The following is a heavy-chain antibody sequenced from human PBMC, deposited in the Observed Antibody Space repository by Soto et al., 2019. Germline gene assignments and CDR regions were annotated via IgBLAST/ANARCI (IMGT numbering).Heavy chain of an antibody. CDR1: GFTFSSYA. V-gene: IGHV3-23*01. Sequence: GGSLRLSCAASGFTFSSYAMSWVRQAPGKGLEWVSAISGSGGSTYYADSVKGRFTISRDNSKNTLYLQMNSLRAEDTAVYYCAKGSPNYYGSGSRDDAFDIWGQGTMVTVSS. J-gene: IGHJ3*02. CDR2: ISGSGGST. D-gene: IGHD3-10*01. CDR3: AKGSPNYYGSGSRDDAFDI.